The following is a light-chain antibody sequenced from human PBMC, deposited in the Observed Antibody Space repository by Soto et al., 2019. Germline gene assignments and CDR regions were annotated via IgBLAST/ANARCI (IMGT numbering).Light chain of an antibody. CDR2: DAS. CDR1: QSVGRY. J-gene: IGKJ2*01. Sequence: EIVLTQSPATLSLSPGEGATLSCRASQSVGRYLAWYQQKPGQAPRLLIYDASNRATDIPARFSGSGSGTDFTLTISSLEPEDFALYYCQQRSTWPPAFGQGTKLEIK. CDR3: QQRSTWPPA. V-gene: IGKV3-11*01.